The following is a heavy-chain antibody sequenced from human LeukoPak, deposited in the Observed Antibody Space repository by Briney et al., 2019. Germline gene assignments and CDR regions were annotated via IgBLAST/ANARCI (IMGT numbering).Heavy chain of an antibody. Sequence: PGGSLRLSCAASGFTCCSYAMSWLRQAPGKGLEWVSAISGSGGSTYYADSVKGRFTISRDNSKNTLYLQMNSVRAEDTAVYYCAKDMEQQLAFDYWGQGILVTVSS. CDR1: GFTCCSYA. V-gene: IGHV3-23*01. CDR3: AKDMEQQLAFDY. D-gene: IGHD6-13*01. CDR2: ISGSGGST. J-gene: IGHJ4*02.